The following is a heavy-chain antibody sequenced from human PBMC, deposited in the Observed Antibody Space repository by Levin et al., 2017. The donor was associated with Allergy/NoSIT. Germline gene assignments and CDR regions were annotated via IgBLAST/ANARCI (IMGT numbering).Heavy chain of an antibody. CDR2: ISSSSSYI. J-gene: IGHJ6*02. D-gene: IGHD3-3*01. CDR3: AREPPIWSGPPYGMDV. V-gene: IGHV3-21*01. CDR1: GFTFSSYS. Sequence: GGSLRLSCAASGFTFSSYSMNWVRQAPGKGLEWVSSISSSSSYIYYADSVKGRFTISRDNAKNSLYLQMNSLRAEDTAVYYCAREPPIWSGPPYGMDVWGQGTTVTVSS.